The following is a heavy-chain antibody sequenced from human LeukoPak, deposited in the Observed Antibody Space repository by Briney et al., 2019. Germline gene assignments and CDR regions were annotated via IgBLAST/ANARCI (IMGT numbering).Heavy chain of an antibody. V-gene: IGHV3-48*01. Sequence: GGSLRLSCAAFGFTFSEYSMNWVRQAPGKGLEWVSYISSKSKSIYYADSVKGRFTISRDNGKNSLSLQMNSLTAEDTAMYYCARDGSPTFYYYNMAVWGKGTTVTVSS. CDR1: GFTFSEYS. CDR3: ARDGSPTFYYYNMAV. CDR2: ISSKSKSI. D-gene: IGHD2/OR15-2a*01. J-gene: IGHJ6*04.